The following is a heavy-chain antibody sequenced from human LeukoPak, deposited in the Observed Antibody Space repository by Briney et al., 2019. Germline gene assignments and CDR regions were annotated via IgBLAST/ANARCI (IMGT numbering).Heavy chain of an antibody. J-gene: IGHJ6*02. Sequence: SETLSLTCAVYGGSFSGYYWSWIRQPPGKGLEWIGEINHSGGTNYNPSLKSRVTISVDTSKNQFSLKLSSVTAADTAVYYCARGQYCSSTSCPRYYYYYYGMDVWGQGTTVTVSS. CDR3: ARGQYCSSTSCPRYYYYYYGMDV. CDR2: INHSGGT. D-gene: IGHD2-2*01. V-gene: IGHV4-34*01. CDR1: GGSFSGYY.